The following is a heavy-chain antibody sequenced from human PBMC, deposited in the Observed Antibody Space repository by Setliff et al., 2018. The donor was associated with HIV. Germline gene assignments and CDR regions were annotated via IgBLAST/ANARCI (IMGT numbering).Heavy chain of an antibody. J-gene: IGHJ4*02. Sequence: SETLSLTCTVSGGSISSGGYYWSWIRQHPGKGLEWIGYIHYSGNTYNNPSLNSRISLSVDMSKKKFSLKLSSLTAADTAVYYCARGGLGVVTSFDSWGPGTLVTVSS. V-gene: IGHV4-31*03. CDR2: IHYSGNT. CDR1: GGSISSGGYY. D-gene: IGHD3-3*01. CDR3: ARGGLGVVTSFDS.